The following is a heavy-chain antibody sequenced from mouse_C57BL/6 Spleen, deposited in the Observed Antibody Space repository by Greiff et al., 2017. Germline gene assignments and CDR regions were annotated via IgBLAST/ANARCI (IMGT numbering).Heavy chain of an antibody. Sequence: EVQLQQSGPELVKPGASVKMSCKASGYTFTDYNMHWVKQSHGKSLEWIGYINPNNGGTSYNQKFKGKATLTVNKSSSTAYMELRSLTSEDSAVXYCAYGSSPYYYAMDYWGQGTSVTVSS. D-gene: IGHD1-1*01. V-gene: IGHV1-22*01. CDR3: AYGSSPYYYAMDY. J-gene: IGHJ4*01. CDR1: GYTFTDYN. CDR2: INPNNGGT.